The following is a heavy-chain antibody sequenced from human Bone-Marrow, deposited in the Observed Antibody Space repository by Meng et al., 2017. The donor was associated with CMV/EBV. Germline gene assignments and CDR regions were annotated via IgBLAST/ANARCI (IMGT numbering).Heavy chain of an antibody. CDR1: GFTFTNFW. Sequence: GESLMISCAVSGFTFTNFWMIWVRQAPGKGLKWVANINGDGSVKHYVDSVKGRFTMSRVNAKNSVYLQLNGLRAEDTAVYYWAGEYWGPEHWGQGTLVTVSS. J-gene: IGHJ1*01. D-gene: IGHD7-27*01. CDR3: AGEYWGPEH. CDR2: INGDGSVK. V-gene: IGHV3-7*01.